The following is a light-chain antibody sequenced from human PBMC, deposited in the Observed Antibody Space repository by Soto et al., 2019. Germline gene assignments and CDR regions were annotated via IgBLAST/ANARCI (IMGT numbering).Light chain of an antibody. V-gene: IGKV3-20*01. Sequence: EIVLTQSPGTLSLSPGEGATLSCRASQSLSRNSLAWYQHKPGQAPRLLIYTASNRATGVPPRFSGSGSGTDFTLTISRLEPEDFALYYCQQYDSSPLTFGQGTKVEI. J-gene: IGKJ1*01. CDR1: QSLSRNS. CDR3: QQYDSSPLT. CDR2: TAS.